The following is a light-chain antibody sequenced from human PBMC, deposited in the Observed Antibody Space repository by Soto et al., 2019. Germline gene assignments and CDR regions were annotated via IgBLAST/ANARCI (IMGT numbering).Light chain of an antibody. V-gene: IGKV3-20*01. Sequence: EIVLTQSPGTLSLSPGERATLSCRASQSVSSSSLAWYQQKPGQAPRLLVYGASTRAAGIPDRFSGSGSGTDFTLTITRLEPEDSAVYFCQQYTGPPTTFGQGTRLEIK. CDR3: QQYTGPPTT. J-gene: IGKJ5*01. CDR1: QSVSSSS. CDR2: GAS.